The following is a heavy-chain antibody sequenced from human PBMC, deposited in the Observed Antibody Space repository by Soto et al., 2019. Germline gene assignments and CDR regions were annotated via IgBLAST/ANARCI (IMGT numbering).Heavy chain of an antibody. D-gene: IGHD3-10*01. CDR1: GGPYNSFA. J-gene: IGHJ6*02. CDR3: ARFLGGAGSYYDGQNYNYYNGMDV. Sequence: KVSCKASGGPYNSFAISWVRQAPGQGLEWIGGIIPVFGTATYAQKFKGRVTITAEESTSTAYMELSSLTSEDTAVYYCARFLGGAGSYYDGQNYNYYNGMDVWGQGTTVTVSS. CDR2: IIPVFGTA. V-gene: IGHV1-69*01.